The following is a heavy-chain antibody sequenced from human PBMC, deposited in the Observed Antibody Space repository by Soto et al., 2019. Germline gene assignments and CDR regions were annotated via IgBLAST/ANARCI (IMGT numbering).Heavy chain of an antibody. CDR3: ARLSTSAGRRDLAC. J-gene: IGHJ4*02. CDR1: GFSLSSYL. CDR2: MNQDGSES. V-gene: IGHV3-7*01. Sequence: EVQLVESGGGLVQPGGSLRISCAASGFSLSSYLMSLVRQAPGKGLEWVANMNQDGSESDYVGSVKGRFTFTRDNAKNSLYLQMNSLRAEDTAVYYCARLSTSAGRRDLACWGQGTLVTVSS.